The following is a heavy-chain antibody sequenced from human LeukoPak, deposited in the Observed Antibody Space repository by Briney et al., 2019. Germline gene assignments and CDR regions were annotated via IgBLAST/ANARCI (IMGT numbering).Heavy chain of an antibody. D-gene: IGHD5-18*01. CDR1: GFTFSSYE. CDR2: IYSGGST. Sequence: GGSLRLSCAASGFTFSSYEMNWVRQAPGKGLEWVSVIYSGGSTYYADSVRGRFTISRDSSKNTLSLQMHSLRTEDTAVYYCAREGSDSANPRAFDIWGQGTMVTVSS. J-gene: IGHJ3*02. V-gene: IGHV3-66*02. CDR3: AREGSDSANPRAFDI.